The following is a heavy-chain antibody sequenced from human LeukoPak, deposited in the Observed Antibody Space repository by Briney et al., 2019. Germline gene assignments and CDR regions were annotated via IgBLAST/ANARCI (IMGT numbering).Heavy chain of an antibody. Sequence: SETLSLTCTVSGGSISPYYWSWIRQPPGKGLEWIGYIYYRGSTNYNPSLKSRVTISVDTSKNQFSLKLSSVTAADTAVYYCARVGGGNFDYWGQGTLVTVSS. D-gene: IGHD2-15*01. CDR1: GGSISPYY. V-gene: IGHV4-59*01. CDR3: ARVGGGNFDY. CDR2: IYYRGST. J-gene: IGHJ4*02.